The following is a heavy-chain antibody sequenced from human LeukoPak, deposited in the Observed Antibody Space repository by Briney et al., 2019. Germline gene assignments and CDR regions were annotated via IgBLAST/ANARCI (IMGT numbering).Heavy chain of an antibody. V-gene: IGHV3-21*06. D-gene: IGHD1-1*01. Sequence: SVKGRFTVSRDNAKSSLYLQMNGLRAEDTAVYFCARYTGTTGTTYHYYGVDVWGQGTTVTVSS. CDR3: ARYTGTTGTTYHYYGVDV. J-gene: IGHJ6*02.